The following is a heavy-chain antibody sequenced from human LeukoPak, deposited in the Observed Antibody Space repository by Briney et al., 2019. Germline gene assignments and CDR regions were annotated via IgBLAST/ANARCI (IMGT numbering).Heavy chain of an antibody. J-gene: IGHJ6*02. Sequence: SETLSLTCTVSGGSISNSGYSWGWIRQPPGKRLEWIGSIYYSGSTYYNPSLKSRVTISIDTSKNQFSLKLTSVTSADTAVYYCARDGPAYTSRWYDYYYGLDVWGQGTTVTVSS. CDR1: GGSISNSGYS. D-gene: IGHD2-2*01. CDR3: ARDGPAYTSRWYDYYYGLDV. V-gene: IGHV4-39*07. CDR2: IYYSGST.